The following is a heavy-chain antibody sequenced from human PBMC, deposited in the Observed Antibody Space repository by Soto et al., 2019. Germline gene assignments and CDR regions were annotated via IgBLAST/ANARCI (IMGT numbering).Heavy chain of an antibody. J-gene: IGHJ4*02. CDR1: GATFSSYA. D-gene: IGHD1-20*01. V-gene: IGHV1-69*06. Sequence: SVKFSCKTSGATFSSYAISWVRQAPGQGLEWMGGIIPIFGTANYAQKFQGRVTITADKSTSTAYMELSSLRSEDTAVYYCARNLGLGPYNWNDRLFDYSRQGTRCTFSA. CDR2: IIPIFGTA. CDR3: ARNLGLGPYNWNDRLFDY.